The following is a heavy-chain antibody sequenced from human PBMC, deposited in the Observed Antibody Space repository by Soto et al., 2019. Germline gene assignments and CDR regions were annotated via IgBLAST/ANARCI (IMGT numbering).Heavy chain of an antibody. V-gene: IGHV3-66*01. CDR1: GFTVSSNY. D-gene: IGHD2-2*02. CDR3: AREPAAIQGLYYYGMDV. CDR2: IYSGGST. Sequence: GGSLRLSCAASGFTVSSNYMSWVRQAPGKGLEWVSVIYSGGSTYYADSVKGRFTISRDNSKNTLYLQMNSLRAEDTAVYYCAREPAAIQGLYYYGMDVWGQGTTVTVSS. J-gene: IGHJ6*02.